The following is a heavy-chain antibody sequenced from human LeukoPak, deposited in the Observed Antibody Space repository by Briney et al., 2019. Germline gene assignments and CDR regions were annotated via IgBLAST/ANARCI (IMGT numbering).Heavy chain of an antibody. V-gene: IGHV3-30*02. CDR2: IRYDGSNK. CDR1: GFTFSSYG. D-gene: IGHD6-13*01. CDR3: AKLTSSTWWGTFDY. J-gene: IGHJ4*02. Sequence: PGGSLRLSCAASGFTFSSYGMHWVRQAPGKGLEWLAFIRYDGSNKYYADSVKGRFTISRDNSKNTLYLQMNSLRAEDTAVYYCAKLTSSTWWGTFDYWGQGTLVTVSS.